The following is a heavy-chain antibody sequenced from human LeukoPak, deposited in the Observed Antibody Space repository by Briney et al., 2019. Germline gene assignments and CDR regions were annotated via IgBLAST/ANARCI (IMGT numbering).Heavy chain of an antibody. CDR2: ISWNSGSI. Sequence: GGSLRLSCAASGFTFDDYAMHWVRQAPGKGLEWDSGISWNSGSIGYADSVKGRFTISRDNAKNSLYLQMNSLRAEDTALYYCAKDHIAAAGTFYYYYYGMNVWGQGTTVTVSS. J-gene: IGHJ6*02. CDR1: GFTFDDYA. D-gene: IGHD6-13*01. V-gene: IGHV3-9*01. CDR3: AKDHIAAAGTFYYYYYGMNV.